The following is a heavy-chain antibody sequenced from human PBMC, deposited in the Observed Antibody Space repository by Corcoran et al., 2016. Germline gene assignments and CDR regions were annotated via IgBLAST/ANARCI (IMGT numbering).Heavy chain of an antibody. V-gene: IGHV4-34*01. CDR1: GGSFSGYY. Sequence: QVQLQQWGAGLLKPSETLSLTCAVYGGSFSGYYWSWIRQPPGKGLEWIGEINHSGSTNYTPSLKSRVTISVDTSKNQFSLKLSSVTAADTAVYYVARGGAVRGVRPLSLDYWGQGTLVTVAS. CDR2: INHSGST. D-gene: IGHD3-10*01. CDR3: ARGGAVRGVRPLSLDY. J-gene: IGHJ4*02.